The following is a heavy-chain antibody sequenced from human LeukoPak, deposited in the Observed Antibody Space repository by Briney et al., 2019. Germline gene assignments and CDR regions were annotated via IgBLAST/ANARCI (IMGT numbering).Heavy chain of an antibody. CDR3: AGWGGYSYPNFDP. CDR2: IYYSGST. Sequence: SETLSLTCTVSGGSISSYYWSWIRQPPGKGLEWIGYIYYSGSTNYNPSLKSRVTMSVDTSKNQFSLKLSSVTAADTAVYYCAGWGGYSYPNFDPWGQGTLVTVSS. J-gene: IGHJ5*02. V-gene: IGHV4-59*08. D-gene: IGHD5-18*01. CDR1: GGSISSYY.